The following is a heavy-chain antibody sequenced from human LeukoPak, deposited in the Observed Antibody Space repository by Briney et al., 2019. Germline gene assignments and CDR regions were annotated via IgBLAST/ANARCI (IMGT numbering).Heavy chain of an antibody. Sequence: VASVKVSCKASGYTFTSYGISWVRQAPGQGLEWMGWISAYNGNTNYAQKLQGRVTMTTDTSTSTAYMELRSLRSDDTAAYYCARTTEGGYTYDYFYYYYMDVWGKGTTVTISS. CDR3: ARTTEGGYTYDYFYYYYMDV. CDR2: ISAYNGNT. CDR1: GYTFTSYG. J-gene: IGHJ6*03. D-gene: IGHD5-18*01. V-gene: IGHV1-18*01.